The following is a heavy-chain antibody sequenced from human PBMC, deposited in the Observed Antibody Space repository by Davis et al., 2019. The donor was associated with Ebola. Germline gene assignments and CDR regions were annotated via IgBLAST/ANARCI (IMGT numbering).Heavy chain of an antibody. V-gene: IGHV4-34*01. CDR3: ARGRGRYYGMDV. J-gene: IGHJ6*02. CDR1: GGSLSGYY. D-gene: IGHD5-12*01. Sequence: PSETLSLTCAVYGGSLSGYYWTWIRQSPEKGLEWIGEINPGGSANYNPSLKSRATISIDKSKNQFSLKLSSVTAADTAGYYCARGRGRYYGMDVWGRGTTVIVSS. CDR2: INPGGSA.